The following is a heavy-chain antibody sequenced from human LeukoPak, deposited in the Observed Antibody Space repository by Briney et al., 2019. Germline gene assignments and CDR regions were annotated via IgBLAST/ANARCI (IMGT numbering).Heavy chain of an antibody. CDR3: ARGPPTVTFFDY. J-gene: IGHJ4*02. V-gene: IGHV4-59*01. D-gene: IGHD4-17*01. CDR2: IYYSGST. CDR1: GGSISSYY. Sequence: SETLSLTCTVSGGSISSYYWSWIRQPPGKGLEWIGYIYYSGSTNYNPSLKSRVTISVDTSKNQFSLKLNSVTAADTAVYYCARGPPTVTFFDYWGQGTLVTVSS.